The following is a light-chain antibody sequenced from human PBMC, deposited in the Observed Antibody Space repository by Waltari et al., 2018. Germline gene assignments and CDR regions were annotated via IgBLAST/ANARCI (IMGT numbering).Light chain of an antibody. Sequence: IQLTQSPSSLSASVGDKVTITCRASEGISTYLAWDQQQPGKAPKLLIYGASTLQSGVPSRFSGSGSGTDFTLTISSLQPGDFATYYCQQLDKYPLTFGGGTKVEIK. CDR1: EGISTY. CDR3: QQLDKYPLT. V-gene: IGKV1-9*01. J-gene: IGKJ4*01. CDR2: GAS.